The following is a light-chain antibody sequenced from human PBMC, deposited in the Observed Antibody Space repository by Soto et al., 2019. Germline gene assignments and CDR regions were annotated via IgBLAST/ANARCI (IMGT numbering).Light chain of an antibody. CDR1: ENVDIY. CDR2: DAS. J-gene: IGKJ4*01. V-gene: IGKV3-11*01. Sequence: EVVLTQSPATLSLSPGERATLSCRASENVDIYLAWYHQKPGQTPRLLIYDASNRAPGIPARFSGSGSGTDFTLTISSLEPEDFAFYYCQQRRNWPPLTFGGGTKVEIK. CDR3: QQRRNWPPLT.